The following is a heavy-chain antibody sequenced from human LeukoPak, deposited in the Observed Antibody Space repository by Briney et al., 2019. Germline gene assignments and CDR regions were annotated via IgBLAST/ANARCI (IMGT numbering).Heavy chain of an antibody. D-gene: IGHD3-9*01. CDR3: ATAEGYDILTGYNI. CDR2: INPNSGGT. Sequence: ASVKVSCKASGYTFTGYYMHWVRQAPGQGLEWMGWINPNSGGTNYAQKFQGRVTMTEDTSTDTAYMELSSLRSEDTAVYYCATAEGYDILTGYNIWGQGTLVTVSS. CDR1: GYTFTGYY. J-gene: IGHJ4*02. V-gene: IGHV1-2*02.